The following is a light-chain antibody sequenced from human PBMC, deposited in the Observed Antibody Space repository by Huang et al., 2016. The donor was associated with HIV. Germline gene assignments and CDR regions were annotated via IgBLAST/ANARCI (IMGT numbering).Light chain of an antibody. J-gene: IGKJ4*01. CDR1: QSVSSN. Sequence: EIVMTQSPATLSVSPGERATLSCRASQSVSSNLAWYQQEPGQAPRLLIYGASTRATGIPARFSGSGSGTDFTLTINSLQSEDFAIYYCQQYNNWLTFGGGTKVEIK. CDR2: GAS. V-gene: IGKV3-15*01. CDR3: QQYNNWLT.